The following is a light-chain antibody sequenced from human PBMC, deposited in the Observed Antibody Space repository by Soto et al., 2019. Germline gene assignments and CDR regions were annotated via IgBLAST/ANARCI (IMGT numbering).Light chain of an antibody. V-gene: IGLV2-14*01. Sequence: QSVLTQPASVSGSPGQSITISCTGTSSDVGGYNYVSWYQQHPGKAPKLMIYDVSNRPSGVSNRFSRSKSGNTASLTISGLQAEDEADYYCSSYTSSSTLVHVFGTGTKLTVL. CDR3: SSYTSSSTLVHV. CDR2: DVS. CDR1: SSDVGGYNY. J-gene: IGLJ1*01.